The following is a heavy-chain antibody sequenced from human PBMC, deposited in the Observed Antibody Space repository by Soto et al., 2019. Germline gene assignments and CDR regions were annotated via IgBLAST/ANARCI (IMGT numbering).Heavy chain of an antibody. Sequence: EVQLVESGGGLVQPGGSLRLSGAASGFTFSSYWRSWARQAPGKGLEWVATIKQDGSEKYYVDSVKGRFTISRDNAKNSLYLQMNSLRAEDTAVYYCARDLIYCSGGSCSNYYYYYGMDVWGQGTTVTVSS. CDR3: ARDLIYCSGGSCSNYYYYYGMDV. CDR1: GFTFSSYW. D-gene: IGHD2-15*01. CDR2: IKQDGSEK. J-gene: IGHJ6*02. V-gene: IGHV3-7*05.